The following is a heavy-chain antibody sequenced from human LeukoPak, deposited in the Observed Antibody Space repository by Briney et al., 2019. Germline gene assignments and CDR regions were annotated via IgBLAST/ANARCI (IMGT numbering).Heavy chain of an antibody. Sequence: GGSLRLSCAASGFTFSSYGMHWVRQAPGKGLVWVAVIWYDGSNKYYADPVKGRFTISRDNSKNTLYLKMNSLRAEDTAVYYCARPITSYYYYGMDVWGQGTTVTVSS. J-gene: IGHJ6*02. CDR3: ARPITSYYYYGMDV. D-gene: IGHD3-10*01. V-gene: IGHV3-33*01. CDR1: GFTFSSYG. CDR2: IWYDGSNK.